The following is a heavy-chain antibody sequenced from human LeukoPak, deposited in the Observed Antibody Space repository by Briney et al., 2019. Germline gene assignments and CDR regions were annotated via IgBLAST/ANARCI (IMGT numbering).Heavy chain of an antibody. D-gene: IGHD2-2*01. J-gene: IGHJ6*02. V-gene: IGHV5-51*04. CDR3: ARGIVVVPAASYYYGMDV. CDR2: IYPGDSDT. CDR1: GYSFTSYW. Sequence: GESLKISCKGSGYSFTSYWIGWVRQMPGKGLEWMGIIYPGDSDTRYSPSFQGQVTISADKPISTAYLQWSSLKASDTAMYYCARGIVVVPAASYYYGMDVWGQGTTVTVSS.